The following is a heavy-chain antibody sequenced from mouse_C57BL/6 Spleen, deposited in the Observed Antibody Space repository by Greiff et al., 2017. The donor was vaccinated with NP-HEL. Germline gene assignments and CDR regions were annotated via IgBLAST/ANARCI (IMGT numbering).Heavy chain of an antibody. V-gene: IGHV1-64*01. J-gene: IGHJ2*01. Sequence: VQLQQSGAELVKPGASVKLSCKASGHTFTSYWMHWVKQRPGQGLEWIGMIHPNSGSTNYNEKFKSKATLTVDKSSSTAYMQLSSLTSEDSAVYYCARLGWLLRGDNFDYWGQGTTLTVSS. CDR2: IHPNSGST. CDR1: GHTFTSYW. D-gene: IGHD2-3*01. CDR3: ARLGWLLRGDNFDY.